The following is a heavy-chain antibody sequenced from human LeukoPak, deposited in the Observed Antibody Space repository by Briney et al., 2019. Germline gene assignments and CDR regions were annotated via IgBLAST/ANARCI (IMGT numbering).Heavy chain of an antibody. CDR2: IYYSGST. V-gene: IGHV4-59*01. CDR1: GGSISSYY. J-gene: IGHJ5*02. D-gene: IGHD1-26*01. Sequence: SETLSLTCTVSGGSISSYYWSWIRQPPGEGLEWIGYIYYSGSTNYNPSLRSRVTISVDTSKNQFSLKLSSVTAADTAVYYCARVRIVGASYWFDPWGQGTLVTVSS. CDR3: ARVRIVGASYWFDP.